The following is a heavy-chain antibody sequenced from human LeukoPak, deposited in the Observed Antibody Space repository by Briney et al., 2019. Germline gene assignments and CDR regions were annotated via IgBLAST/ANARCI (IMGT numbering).Heavy chain of an antibody. CDR1: GFTISSYS. D-gene: IGHD4-17*01. V-gene: IGHV3-21*01. CDR2: ISSSSSYI. J-gene: IGHJ6*03. Sequence: GGSLRLSCAASGFTISSYSMNWVRQAPGKGLEWVSSISSSSSYIYYADSVKGRFTISRDNAKNSLYLQMNSLRAEDTAVYYCARAMRYGDYRSYPHTYYYYMDVWGKGTTVTVSS. CDR3: ARAMRYGDYRSYPHTYYYYMDV.